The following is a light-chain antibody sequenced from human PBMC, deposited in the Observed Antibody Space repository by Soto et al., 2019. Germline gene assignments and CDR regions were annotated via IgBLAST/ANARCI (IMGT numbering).Light chain of an antibody. CDR2: EVT. V-gene: IGLV2-14*03. J-gene: IGLJ3*02. CDR3: QTWGTGIQV. Sequence: QSALTQTASVSGSPGQSITISCTGTSSDVGGYNFVSWYQQHPGKAPKLIIHEVTNRPSGVSTRFSGSKSGNTASLTISGLQAEDEAVYYCQTWGTGIQVFGGGTKLTVL. CDR1: SSDVGGYNF.